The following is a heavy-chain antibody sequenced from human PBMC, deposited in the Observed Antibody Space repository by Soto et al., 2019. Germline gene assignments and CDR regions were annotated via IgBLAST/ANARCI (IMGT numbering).Heavy chain of an antibody. D-gene: IGHD6-19*01. CDR3: ARDLGIAVAGVYYGMDV. V-gene: IGHV1-2*04. Sequence: ASVKVSCKASGYTFTGYYMHWVRQAPGQGLEWMGWINPNSGGTNYAQKFQGWVTMTRDTSISTAYMELSRLRSDDTAVYYCARDLGIAVAGVYYGMDVWGQGTTVTVSS. J-gene: IGHJ6*02. CDR1: GYTFTGYY. CDR2: INPNSGGT.